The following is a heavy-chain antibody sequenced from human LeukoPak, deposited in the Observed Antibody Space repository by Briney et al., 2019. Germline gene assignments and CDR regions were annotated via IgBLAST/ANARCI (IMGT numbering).Heavy chain of an antibody. CDR1: GFTFTTYW. Sequence: GGSLRLSCAASGFTFTTYWMHWVRQAPGKGLVWVSHINSDGSITSYADSVKGRFTISRGNAKNTLYLQMNSLRAEDTAVYYCARDAVDTANAVWGQGTTVTVSS. CDR3: ARDAVDTANAV. V-gene: IGHV3-74*01. J-gene: IGHJ6*02. CDR2: INSDGSIT. D-gene: IGHD5-18*01.